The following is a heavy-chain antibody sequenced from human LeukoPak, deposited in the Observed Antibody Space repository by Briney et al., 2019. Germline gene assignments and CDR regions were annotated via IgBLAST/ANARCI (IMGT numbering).Heavy chain of an antibody. J-gene: IGHJ4*02. D-gene: IGHD3-22*01. CDR1: GFTVSSNY. CDR3: ARELSSGYYGY. CDR2: IYSGGST. Sequence: GGSLRLSCAASGFTVSSNYMSWVRQAPGKGLEWVSVIYSGGSTYYADSVKGRFTISRDNSKNTLYLQMNSLRAEDTAVYYCARELSSGYYGYWGQGTLVTVSS. V-gene: IGHV3-66*01.